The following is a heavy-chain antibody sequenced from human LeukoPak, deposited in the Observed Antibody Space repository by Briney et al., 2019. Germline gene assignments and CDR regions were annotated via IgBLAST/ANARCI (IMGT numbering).Heavy chain of an antibody. CDR1: GFTFRTYA. Sequence: GGSLRLSCAASGFTFRTYAMTWVRQAPGKGLEWVSAIGPSGRSTNYADSVTGRFTISRDNAKNSLYLQMNSLRAEDTAVYYCARARGEDYGDYVTLYFDFWGQGTLVTVSS. D-gene: IGHD4-17*01. V-gene: IGHV3-23*01. J-gene: IGHJ4*02. CDR3: ARARGEDYGDYVTLYFDF. CDR2: IGPSGRST.